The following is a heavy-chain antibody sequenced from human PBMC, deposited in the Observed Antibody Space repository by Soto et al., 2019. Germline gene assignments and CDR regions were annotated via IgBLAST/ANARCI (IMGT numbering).Heavy chain of an antibody. Sequence: QLQLQESGPGLVKPSETLSLTCTVSGGSISSSSYYWGWIRQPPGKGLEWIGSIYYSGSTYYNPSLKSRVTISVDTSKNQFSLKLSSVTAADTAVYYCARLGYYDILTGYTQFDYWGQGTLVTVSS. CDR1: GGSISSSSYY. CDR2: IYYSGST. CDR3: ARLGYYDILTGYTQFDY. D-gene: IGHD3-9*01. V-gene: IGHV4-39*01. J-gene: IGHJ4*02.